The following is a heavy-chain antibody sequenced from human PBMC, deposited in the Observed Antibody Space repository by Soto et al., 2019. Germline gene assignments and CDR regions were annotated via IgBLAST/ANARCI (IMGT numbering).Heavy chain of an antibody. CDR3: AKPVFSGNSTTDY. CDR2: IYSGGST. D-gene: IGHD4-4*01. V-gene: IGHV3-53*05. Sequence: PGGSLRLSCAASGFTVSSNYMSWVRQAPGKGLEWVSVIYSGGSTYYADSVKGRFTISRDNSKSTLYLQMNSLRPEDTAVYFCAKPVFSGNSTTDYWGQGTQVTVS. J-gene: IGHJ4*02. CDR1: GFTVSSNY.